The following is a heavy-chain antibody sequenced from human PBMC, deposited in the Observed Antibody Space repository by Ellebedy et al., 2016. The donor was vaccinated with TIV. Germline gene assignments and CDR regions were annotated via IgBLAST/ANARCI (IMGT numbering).Heavy chain of an antibody. V-gene: IGHV3-21*06. CDR2: ISADSSTT. CDR3: ARGDTNSGDY. CDR1: GFSFRSFV. Sequence: GGSLRLXCAASGFSFRSFVMNWVRQAPGKGLEWVSSISADSSTTYYADSVTGRFTISRDNAKNSLYLQLNSLRAEDTAVYYCARGDTNSGDYWGQGTLVSVSS. J-gene: IGHJ4*02. D-gene: IGHD3-3*01.